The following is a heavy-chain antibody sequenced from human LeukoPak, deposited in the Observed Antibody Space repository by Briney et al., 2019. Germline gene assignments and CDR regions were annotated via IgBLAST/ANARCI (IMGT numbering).Heavy chain of an antibody. V-gene: IGHV3-48*02. CDR2: ISSGSGTI. Sequence: QPGGSLRLSCAASGFIFSNYHMNWVRQAPEKGLEWVSYISSGSGTISYADSVKGRFTISRDNAKNSLYLQMNSLRDEDTAVYYCARDITMVRGAWGQGTLVTVSS. CDR1: GFIFSNYH. D-gene: IGHD3-10*01. CDR3: ARDITMVRGA. J-gene: IGHJ4*02.